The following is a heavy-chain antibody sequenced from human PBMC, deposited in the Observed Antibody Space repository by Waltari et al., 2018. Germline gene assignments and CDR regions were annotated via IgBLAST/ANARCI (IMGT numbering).Heavy chain of an antibody. CDR2: INNSGST. CDR1: GGSFRGYY. V-gene: IGHV4-34*01. CDR3: ARGGGPRHNYYYYYGMDV. Sequence: QVQLQQWGAGLLKPSATLSLTCPVYGGSFRGYYWSWIRQPPRKGLEWIGEINNSGSTNYNPSLKSGVTISVDTSKNQFSLKLSSVTAADTAVYYCARGGGPRHNYYYYYGMDVWGQGTTVTVSS. D-gene: IGHD6-25*01. J-gene: IGHJ6*02.